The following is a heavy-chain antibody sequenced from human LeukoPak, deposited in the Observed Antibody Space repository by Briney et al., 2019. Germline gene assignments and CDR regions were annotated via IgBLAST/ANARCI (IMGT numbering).Heavy chain of an antibody. CDR1: GGSINTYY. D-gene: IGHD6-19*01. Sequence: PSGILSLTCTVSGGSINTYYWTWIRQSAGKGLEWIGRIHTSGSTNYNPSLKSRVTMSVDTSGNQFSLKVNSVTAADTGVYYCARAPEFSSGWLLDCWGQGSLVTVSS. J-gene: IGHJ4*02. V-gene: IGHV4-4*07. CDR3: ARAPEFSSGWLLDC. CDR2: IHTSGST.